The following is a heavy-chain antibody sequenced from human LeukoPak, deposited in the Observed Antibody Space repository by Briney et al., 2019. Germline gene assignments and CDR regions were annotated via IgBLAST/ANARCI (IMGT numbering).Heavy chain of an antibody. CDR2: ISWNSGSI. CDR3: AKDSQSSGWYPRFDY. CDR1: GFTFDDYA. J-gene: IGHJ4*02. D-gene: IGHD6-19*01. V-gene: IGHV3-9*01. Sequence: GGSLRLSCAASGFTFDDYAMHWVRQAPGKGLEWVSGISWNSGSIGYADSVKGRFTISRDNAKNSLYLQMNSLRAEDTALYYCAKDSQSSGWYPRFDYWGQGTLVTVSS.